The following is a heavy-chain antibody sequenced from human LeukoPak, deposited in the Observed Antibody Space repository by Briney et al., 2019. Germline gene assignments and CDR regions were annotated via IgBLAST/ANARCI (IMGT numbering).Heavy chain of an antibody. D-gene: IGHD4-11*01. J-gene: IGHJ5*02. Sequence: PGGSLRLSCAASGFTFSRNAMSWVRQAPGKGLEWVSAISGSGGSTYYADSVKGRFTISRDNSKNTLYLQMNSLRAEDTAVYYCAKDRPFTVTTPNWFDPWGQGTLVTVSS. CDR1: GFTFSRNA. CDR3: AKDRPFTVTTPNWFDP. V-gene: IGHV3-23*01. CDR2: ISGSGGST.